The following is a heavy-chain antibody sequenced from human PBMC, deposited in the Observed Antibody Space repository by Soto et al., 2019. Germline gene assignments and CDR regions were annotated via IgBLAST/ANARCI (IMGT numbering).Heavy chain of an antibody. CDR3: ARGGGTLGY. CDR2: ISPRDGTT. Sequence: QVQLVQSGAEVKKSGASVKVSCKSSGYTFISYAMYWVRQAPGQGLEWMGIISPRDGTTTYALNFQGRITVTRDASTSTVYMELSNLRSEDTAVYYCARGGGTLGYWGQGTLVTVSS. J-gene: IGHJ4*02. V-gene: IGHV1-46*01. CDR1: GYTFISYA.